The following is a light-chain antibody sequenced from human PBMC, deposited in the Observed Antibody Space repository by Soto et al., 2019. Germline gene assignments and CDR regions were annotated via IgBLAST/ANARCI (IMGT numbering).Light chain of an antibody. CDR2: EGS. V-gene: IGLV2-23*01. J-gene: IGLJ2*01. CDR3: CSYAGSSTDVV. CDR1: SSDVGSYNL. Sequence: QSALTQPASVSGSPGQSITISCTGTSSDVGSYNLVSWYQQHPGKAPKLMIYEGSKRPSGVYNRFSGSKSGTTDSLTISGLQAEDEADYYCCSYAGSSTDVVFGGGTKVTVL.